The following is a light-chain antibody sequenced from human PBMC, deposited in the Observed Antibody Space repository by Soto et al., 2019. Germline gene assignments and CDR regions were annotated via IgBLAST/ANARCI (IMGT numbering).Light chain of an antibody. J-gene: IGKJ1*01. CDR2: GAS. Sequence: DIVLTQSPASLSLPPGERATLSCRASQSVSSSFLAWYQQKPGQAPRLLIYGASRRATGIADRFTGSGSETDFTLTISRLEPEDFAVYYCQQYDSSLTFGLGTKVEIK. CDR1: QSVSSSF. V-gene: IGKV3-20*01. CDR3: QQYDSSLT.